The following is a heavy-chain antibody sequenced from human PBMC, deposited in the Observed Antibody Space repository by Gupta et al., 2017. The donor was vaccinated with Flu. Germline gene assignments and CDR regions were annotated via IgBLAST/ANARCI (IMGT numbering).Heavy chain of an antibody. CDR2: VNPNGGGS. D-gene: IGHD1-26*01. Sequence: QVQLVQSGPEVQNPGASVKVSCKASGYSFLDYYMHWVRQAPGQGLEWMGRVNPNGGGSEYAQKCQGRVTMTADTSITTAFMELNRLTSDDTAVYFWARIVGTEKLETTDYWGQGTLVSVSS. J-gene: IGHJ4*02. V-gene: IGHV1-2*06. CDR3: ARIVGTEKLETTDY. CDR1: GYSFLDYY.